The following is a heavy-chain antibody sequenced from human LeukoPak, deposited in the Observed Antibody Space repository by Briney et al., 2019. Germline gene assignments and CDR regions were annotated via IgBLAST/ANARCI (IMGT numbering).Heavy chain of an antibody. V-gene: IGHV3-30-3*01. CDR1: GFTFSTYA. J-gene: IGHJ4*02. CDR3: ARDIYLIRGVISRDFDY. CDR2: ITYDGSNK. D-gene: IGHD3-10*01. Sequence: GSLRLSCAASGFTFSTYAMHWVRQAPGKGLEWVAVITYDGSNKYYADSVKGRFTISRDNSKNTLYLQVSGLRAEDTAVYYCARDIYLIRGVISRDFDYWGRGTLVTVSS.